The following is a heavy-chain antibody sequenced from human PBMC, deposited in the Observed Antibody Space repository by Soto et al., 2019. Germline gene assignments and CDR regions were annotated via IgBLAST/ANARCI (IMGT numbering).Heavy chain of an antibody. J-gene: IGHJ6*03. D-gene: IGHD2-15*01. CDR1: GGSISSGGYY. V-gene: IGHV4-31*03. Sequence: QVQLQESGPGLVKPSQTLSLTCTVSGGSISSGGYYWSWIRQHPGKVLEWIGYSYYSGSTYYNPSLKSRGTISVDTSKNQFSLKLSSVTAADTAVYYCARISPELVVVAATPGSYYYYMDVWGKGTTVTVSS. CDR3: ARISPELVVVAATPGSYYYYMDV. CDR2: SYYSGST.